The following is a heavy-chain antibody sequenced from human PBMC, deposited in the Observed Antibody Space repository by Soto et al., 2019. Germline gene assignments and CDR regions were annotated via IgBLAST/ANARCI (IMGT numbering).Heavy chain of an antibody. CDR2: IYWDDDK. J-gene: IGHJ3*01. CDR1: GFSLTTNGVG. CDR3: VHHVTGGSFDV. Sequence: QITLKESGPTVVKPTQTLTLTCTFSGFSLTTNGVGVGWIRQPPGKALEWLALIYWDDDKRYSPTLKSRLAIPKDISQNQVVLTLTDVDPVDAATYFCVHHVTGGSFDVWGQGSRVTVSS. V-gene: IGHV2-5*02. D-gene: IGHD4-4*01.